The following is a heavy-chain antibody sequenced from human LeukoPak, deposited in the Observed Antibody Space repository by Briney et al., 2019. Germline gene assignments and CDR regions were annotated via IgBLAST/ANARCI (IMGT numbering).Heavy chain of an antibody. CDR3: AKDRLGVVVVPAAIFDY. V-gene: IGHV3-30*18. J-gene: IGHJ4*02. CDR2: ISYDGSNK. Sequence: QPGGSLRLSCAASGFTFSSYGMHWVHQAPGKGLEWVAVISYDGSNKYYADSVKGRFTISRDNSKNTLYLQMNSLRAEDTAVYYCAKDRLGVVVVPAAIFDYWGQGTLVTVSS. D-gene: IGHD2-2*01. CDR1: GFTFSSYG.